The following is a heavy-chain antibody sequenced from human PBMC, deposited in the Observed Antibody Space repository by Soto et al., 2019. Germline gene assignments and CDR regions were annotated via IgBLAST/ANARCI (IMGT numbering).Heavy chain of an antibody. Sequence: SETLSLTCTVSGGSISSSSYYWGWIRQPPGKGLEWIGSIYYSGSTYYNPSLKSRVTISVDTSKNQFSLKLSSVTAADTAVYYCARQYCSSTRCYNYFDYWGQGTLVTVS. J-gene: IGHJ4*02. CDR2: IYYSGST. D-gene: IGHD2-2*02. CDR3: ARQYCSSTRCYNYFDY. CDR1: GGSISSSSYY. V-gene: IGHV4-39*01.